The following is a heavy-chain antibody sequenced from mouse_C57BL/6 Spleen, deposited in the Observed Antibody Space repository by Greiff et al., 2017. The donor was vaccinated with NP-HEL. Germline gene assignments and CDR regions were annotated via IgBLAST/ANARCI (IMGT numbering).Heavy chain of an antibody. V-gene: IGHV1-64*01. CDR2: IHPNSGST. CDR3: ASEGTAQATFAY. Sequence: VQLQQPGAELVKPGASVKLSCKASGYTFTSYWMHWVKQRPGQGLEWIGMIHPNSGSTNYNEKFKSKATLTVDKSSSTAYMQLSSLTSEDSAVYYCASEGTAQATFAYWGQGTLVTVSA. J-gene: IGHJ3*01. CDR1: GYTFTSYW. D-gene: IGHD3-2*02.